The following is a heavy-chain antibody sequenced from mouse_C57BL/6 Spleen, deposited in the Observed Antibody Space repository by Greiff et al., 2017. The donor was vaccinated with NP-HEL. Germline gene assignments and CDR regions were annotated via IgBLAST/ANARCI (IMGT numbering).Heavy chain of an antibody. Sequence: QVQLQQPGAELVMPGASVKLSCKASGYTFTSYWMHWVKQRPGQGLEWIGEIDPSDSDTNYNLKFKGKSTLTVDKSSSTASMQLSSLTSEDSAVYYGSRGAMVWTYAMDYWGQGTSVTVSS. J-gene: IGHJ4*01. CDR3: SRGAMVWTYAMDY. D-gene: IGHD1-1*02. CDR2: IDPSDSDT. CDR1: GYTFTSYW. V-gene: IGHV1-69*01.